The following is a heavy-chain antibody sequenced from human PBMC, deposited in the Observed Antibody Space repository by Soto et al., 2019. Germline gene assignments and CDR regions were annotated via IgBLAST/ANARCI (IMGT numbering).Heavy chain of an antibody. CDR2: IYYSGST. Sequence: QLQLQESGPGLVKPSETLSLTCTVSGGSISSSSYYWGWIRQPPGKGLEWIGSIYYSGSTYYNPSLKSRVTISVDTSKNQFSLKLSSVTAADTAVYYCARLWDYGDYLHDYWGQGTLVTVSS. CDR3: ARLWDYGDYLHDY. CDR1: GGSISSSSYY. V-gene: IGHV4-39*01. J-gene: IGHJ4*02. D-gene: IGHD4-17*01.